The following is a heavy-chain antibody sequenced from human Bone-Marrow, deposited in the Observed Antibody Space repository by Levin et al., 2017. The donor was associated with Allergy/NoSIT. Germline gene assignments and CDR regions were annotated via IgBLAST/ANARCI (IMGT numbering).Heavy chain of an antibody. D-gene: IGHD2-15*01. J-gene: IGHJ5*02. V-gene: IGHV3-7*05. CDR2: IKQDGNDK. Sequence: GGSLRLSCAASGFTFTSYWMTWVRQAPGKGLEWVANIKQDGNDKYYADSVKGRFSISRDNSKNTLYLQMNSLRADDTAIYYCAKDRYCSADSCYSSVRFDPWGQGTLVTVSS. CDR1: GFTFTSYW. CDR3: AKDRYCSADSCYSSVRFDP.